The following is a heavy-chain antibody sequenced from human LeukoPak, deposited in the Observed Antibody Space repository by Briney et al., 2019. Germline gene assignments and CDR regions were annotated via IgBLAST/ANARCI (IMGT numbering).Heavy chain of an antibody. CDR2: INPNTGDT. CDR3: GRGNKSFDP. V-gene: IGHV1-2*02. CDR1: GYTFTSYA. Sequence: ASVKVSCKASGYTFTSYAMNWVRQAPGQGLGWIGWINPNTGDTNYAPKFQGRVTMIKDTSTNSAYMALHKLTSDDTAVYYCGRGNKSFDPWGQGTLVTVSS. J-gene: IGHJ5*02.